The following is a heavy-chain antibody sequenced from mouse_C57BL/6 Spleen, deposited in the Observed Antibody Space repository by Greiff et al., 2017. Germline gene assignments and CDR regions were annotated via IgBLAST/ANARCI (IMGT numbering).Heavy chain of an antibody. CDR3: ARFYYGSSYWYFDV. J-gene: IGHJ1*03. CDR1: GYTFTSYW. V-gene: IGHV1-69*01. Sequence: QVQLQQPGAELVMPGASVKLSCKASGYTFTSYWMHWVKQRPGQGLEWIGEIDPSDSYTNYTQKFKGKSTLTVDKSSSTAYMQLISLTCGDSAVYYCARFYYGSSYWYFDVWGTGTTVTVSS. CDR2: IDPSDSYT. D-gene: IGHD1-1*01.